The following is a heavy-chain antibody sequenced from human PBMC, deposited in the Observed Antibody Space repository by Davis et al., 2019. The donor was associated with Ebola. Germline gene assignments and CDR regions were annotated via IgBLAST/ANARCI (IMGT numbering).Heavy chain of an antibody. CDR3: ARQPDIVVVVGATLPAWFDP. CDR1: GGSISSYY. V-gene: IGHV4-59*08. CDR2: IYYSGST. Sequence: MPSETLSLTCTVSGGSISSYYWSWIRQPPGKGLEWIGYIYYSGSTNYNPSLKSRVTISVDTSKNQFSLKLSSVTAADTAVYYCARQPDIVVVVGATLPAWFDPWGQGTLVTVSS. J-gene: IGHJ5*02. D-gene: IGHD2-15*01.